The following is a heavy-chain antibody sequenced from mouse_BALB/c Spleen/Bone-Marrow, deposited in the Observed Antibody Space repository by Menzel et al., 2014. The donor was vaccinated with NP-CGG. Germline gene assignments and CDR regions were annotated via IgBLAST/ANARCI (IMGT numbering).Heavy chain of an antibody. CDR1: GYTFTSYY. CDR2: INPSNVDT. D-gene: IGHD1-1*01. V-gene: IGHV1S81*02. CDR3: SRGYYGSTCYYAMDY. J-gene: IGHJ4*01. Sequence: VQLQQSGAELVKPGASVKLSCKASGYTFTSYYMFWVKQRPGQGPEWIGEINPSNVDTNFDEKFESKATLTADKSSNTAYMQLSSLTSEDSAVYYCSRGYYGSTCYYAMDYWGQGTSVTVSS.